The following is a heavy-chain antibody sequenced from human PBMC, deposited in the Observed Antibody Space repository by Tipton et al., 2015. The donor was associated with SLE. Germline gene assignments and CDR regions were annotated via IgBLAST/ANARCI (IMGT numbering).Heavy chain of an antibody. J-gene: IGHJ6*02. CDR2: INHGRST. CDR1: GGSFSGYY. CDR3: ATGGPTEEYYYYYGMDV. V-gene: IGHV4-34*01. Sequence: TLSLTCAVYGGSFSGYYWSWIRQPPGRGLEWIGEINHGRSTNYNPSLKSRVTISVDTSKNQFSLRLSSVTAADTAVYYCATGGPTEEYYYYYGMDVWGHGTTVTVSS. D-gene: IGHD4-11*01.